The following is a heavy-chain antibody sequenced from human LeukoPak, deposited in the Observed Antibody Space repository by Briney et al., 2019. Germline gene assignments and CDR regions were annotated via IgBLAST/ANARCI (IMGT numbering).Heavy chain of an antibody. J-gene: IGHJ3*02. V-gene: IGHV4-34*01. CDR3: ATLTGGDDAFDI. D-gene: IGHD4-23*01. CDR2: INHSGGT. CDR1: GESFSGNY. Sequence: SETLSLTCAVYGESFSGNYWSWIRQSPGKGLEWIGEINHSGGTNYNPSLKSRISMSVDTSKSQFSLQLTSVTAADTAEYYCATLTGGDDAFDIWGQGTMVTVSS.